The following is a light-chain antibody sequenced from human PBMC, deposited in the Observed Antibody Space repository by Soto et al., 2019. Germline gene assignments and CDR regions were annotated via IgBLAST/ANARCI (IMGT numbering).Light chain of an antibody. CDR1: SNDVGGYDY. V-gene: IGLV2-8*01. CDR2: AVT. Sequence: QSVLTQPPSASGSPGQSVTISCTGTSNDVGGYDYVSWYQQHPGKAPKLIIFAVTQRPSGVPDRFSGSKSGNTASLTVSGLQPEDEADYFCSSYVGSNNFVFGTGTKVTVL. J-gene: IGLJ1*01. CDR3: SSYVGSNNFV.